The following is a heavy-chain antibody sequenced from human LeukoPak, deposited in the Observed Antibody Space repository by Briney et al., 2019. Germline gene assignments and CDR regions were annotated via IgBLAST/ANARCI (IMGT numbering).Heavy chain of an antibody. CDR3: ARDNGGWFDT. Sequence: GGSLRLSCVASEFIFGDYWMSWVRQAPGKGLEWVANIKQGGREEKYVSSVKGRFAISRDDAKSTLYLQMDSLSGDDTAVYYCARDNGGWFDTWGRGTLVTVSS. J-gene: IGHJ5*02. D-gene: IGHD3-10*01. V-gene: IGHV3-7*03. CDR2: IKQGGREE. CDR1: EFIFGDYW.